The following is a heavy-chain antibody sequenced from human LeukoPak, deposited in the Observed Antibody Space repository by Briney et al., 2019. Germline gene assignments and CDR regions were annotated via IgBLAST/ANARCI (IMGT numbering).Heavy chain of an antibody. CDR1: GYTFTGYY. Sequence: ASVKVSCKASGYTFTGYYMHWVRQAPGQGLEWMGWINPNSGGTNYAQKFQGRVTMTRDTSISTAYMELSRLRSDDTAVYYCARGKPFGSSWEYYFDYWGQGTLVTVSS. V-gene: IGHV1-2*02. CDR2: INPNSGGT. J-gene: IGHJ4*02. D-gene: IGHD6-13*01. CDR3: ARGKPFGSSWEYYFDY.